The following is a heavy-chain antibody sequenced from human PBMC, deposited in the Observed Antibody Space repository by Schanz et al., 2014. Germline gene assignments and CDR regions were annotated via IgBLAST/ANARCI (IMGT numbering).Heavy chain of an antibody. V-gene: IGHV1-69*08. CDR3: AKVDRTRYYAMDV. Sequence: QVQLVQSGAEVKKPGSSVKVSCKASGGTFSSSTLTWVRQAPGQGLEWMGRIIPILDKTNYAQKFQGRVTMTADKSTSTVYMEVSGLRSEDTAVYYCAKVDRTRYYAMDVWGQGPMXTVSS. J-gene: IGHJ3*01. CDR2: IIPILDKT. CDR1: GGTFSSST. D-gene: IGHD3-9*01.